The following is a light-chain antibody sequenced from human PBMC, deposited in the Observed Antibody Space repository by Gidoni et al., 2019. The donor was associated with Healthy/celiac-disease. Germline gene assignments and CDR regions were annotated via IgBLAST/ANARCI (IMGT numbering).Light chain of an antibody. J-gene: IGLJ3*02. CDR1: ALPKQY. Sequence: SYELTQPPSVSVSPGQTARITCSGDALPKQYAYWYQQEPGQAPGLVIYKDSERPSGIPERFSGSSSGTTVTLTISGVQAEDEADYYCQSADSSGTPWVFGGGTKLTVL. CDR2: KDS. CDR3: QSADSSGTPWV. V-gene: IGLV3-25*03.